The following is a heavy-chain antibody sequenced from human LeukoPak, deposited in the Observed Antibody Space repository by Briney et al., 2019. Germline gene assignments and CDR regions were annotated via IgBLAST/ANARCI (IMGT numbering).Heavy chain of an antibody. D-gene: IGHD3-10*01. V-gene: IGHV4-61*02. CDR1: GGSISSGSYY. J-gene: IGHJ4*02. CDR2: IYTSGST. Sequence: SETLSLTCTVSGGSISSGSYYWSWIRQPAGKGLEWIGRIYTSGSTNYNPSLKSRVTISVDTSKNQFSLKLSSVTAADTAVYYCARQWGTMVRGAYHIAYDYWGQGTLVTVSS. CDR3: ARQWGTMVRGAYHIAYDY.